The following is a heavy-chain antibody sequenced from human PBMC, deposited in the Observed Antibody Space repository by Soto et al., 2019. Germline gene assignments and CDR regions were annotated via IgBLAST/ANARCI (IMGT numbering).Heavy chain of an antibody. CDR2: IIPIFGTA. J-gene: IGHJ4*02. V-gene: IGHV1-69*13. CDR1: GGTFSSYA. D-gene: IGHD3-22*01. CDR3: ARGGRHFSYYYDSSGYEFHY. Sequence: SVKVSCNASGGTFSSYAISWVRQAPGQGLEWMGGIIPIFGTANYAQKFQGRVTITADESTSTAYMELSSLRSEDTAVYYCARGGRHFSYYYDSSGYEFHYWGQGTLVTVSS.